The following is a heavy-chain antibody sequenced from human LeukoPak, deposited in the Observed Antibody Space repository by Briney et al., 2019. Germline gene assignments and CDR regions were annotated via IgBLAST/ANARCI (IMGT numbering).Heavy chain of an antibody. Sequence: SGRSLRLSCAASGFTFSSYGMHWVRQAPGKGLEWVAVISYDGSNKYYADSVKGRFTISRDNSKNTLYLQMNSLRAEDTAVYYCAKDADYDILTAPPDCWGQGTLVTVSS. CDR1: GFTFSSYG. D-gene: IGHD3-9*01. CDR2: ISYDGSNK. V-gene: IGHV3-30*18. J-gene: IGHJ4*02. CDR3: AKDADYDILTAPPDC.